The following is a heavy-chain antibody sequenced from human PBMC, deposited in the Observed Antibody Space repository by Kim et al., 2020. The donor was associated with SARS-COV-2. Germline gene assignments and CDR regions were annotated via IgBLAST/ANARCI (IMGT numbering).Heavy chain of an antibody. D-gene: IGHD6-19*01. CDR3: ARQITVAGAGTTPFGY. Sequence: SETLSLTCTVSGGSISSSSYYWGWIRQPPGKGLEWIGSIYYSGCTYYNPSLKSRVTISIDTSKNQFSLKLSSVTAADTAVYYCARQITVAGAGTTPFGYWGQGTLVTVSS. CDR2: IYYSGCT. V-gene: IGHV4-39*01. CDR1: GGSISSSSYY. J-gene: IGHJ4*02.